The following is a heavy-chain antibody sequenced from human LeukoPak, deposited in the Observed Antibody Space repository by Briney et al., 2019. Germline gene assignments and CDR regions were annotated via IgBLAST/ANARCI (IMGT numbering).Heavy chain of an antibody. CDR3: TTFPEYYDSSGYQGRLDY. V-gene: IGHV3-53*01. CDR1: GLTISYNY. CDR2: IYSGGST. Sequence: GGSLRLSCAASGLTISYNYMSWVRQTPGKGLGWVSSIYSGGSTYYADYVKGRFNISRDNSKNTLYLQMNSLKTEDTAVYYCTTFPEYYDSSGYQGRLDYWGQGTLVTVSS. J-gene: IGHJ4*02. D-gene: IGHD3-22*01.